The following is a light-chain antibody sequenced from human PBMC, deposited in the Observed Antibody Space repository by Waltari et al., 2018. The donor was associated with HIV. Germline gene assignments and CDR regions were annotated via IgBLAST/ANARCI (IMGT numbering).Light chain of an antibody. CDR2: EGS. V-gene: IGLV2-23*01. CDR3: CSYAGSSTPYV. Sequence: QSALIQLASVSGSPGQSNTISCTGTSNDVVSYILLAWIQQHPGKAPKLLIYEGSKLPSGVSNLFSGSKSCNTASLTISGLQAEDEADYYCCSYAGSSTPYVFGTGPKVTVL. CDR1: SNDVVSYIL. J-gene: IGLJ1*01.